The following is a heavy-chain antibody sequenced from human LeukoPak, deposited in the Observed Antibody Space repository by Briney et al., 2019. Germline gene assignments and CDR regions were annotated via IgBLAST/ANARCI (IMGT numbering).Heavy chain of an antibody. D-gene: IGHD3-10*01. V-gene: IGHV4-34*01. Sequence: RPSETLSLTCTVYGGSFSGYYWTWIRQPPGKGLEWIAGINHSGTTTYYPSLQSRVTVSLDTSKNQSSLKMNSVTAADTAVYFCARGYASGSYYLHWGQGTLVTVSS. CDR1: GGSFSGYY. J-gene: IGHJ4*02. CDR2: INHSGTT. CDR3: ARGYASGSYYLH.